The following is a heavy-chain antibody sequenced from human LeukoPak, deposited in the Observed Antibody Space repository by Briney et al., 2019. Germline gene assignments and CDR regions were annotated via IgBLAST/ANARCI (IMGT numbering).Heavy chain of an antibody. V-gene: IGHV1-69*05. CDR1: GGTFSSYA. D-gene: IGHD3-3*01. Sequence: SVKVSCKASGGTFSSYAISWVRQAPGQGLEWMGGIIPIFGTANYAQKFQGRVTMTRDTSTSTVYMELSSLRSEDTAVYYCAREALFGVVITGGWVDYWGQGTLVTVSS. CDR2: IIPIFGTA. CDR3: AREALFGVVITGGWVDY. J-gene: IGHJ4*02.